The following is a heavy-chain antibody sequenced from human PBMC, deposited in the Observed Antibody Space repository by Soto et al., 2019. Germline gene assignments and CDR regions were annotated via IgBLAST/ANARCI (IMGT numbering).Heavy chain of an antibody. Sequence: SETLSLTCAVSGYSISSGYYWGWLRPPPGKGMEWIGSIYHSGSTYYNPSLKSRVTISVDTAKNQFSLKLISVTAADTAMYFCVRIRYQLPSSVRWLEPGGQGTPVTVSS. J-gene: IGHJ5*02. CDR3: VRIRYQLPSSVRWLEP. V-gene: IGHV4-38-2*01. CDR1: GYSISSGYY. D-gene: IGHD3-16*02. CDR2: IYHSGST.